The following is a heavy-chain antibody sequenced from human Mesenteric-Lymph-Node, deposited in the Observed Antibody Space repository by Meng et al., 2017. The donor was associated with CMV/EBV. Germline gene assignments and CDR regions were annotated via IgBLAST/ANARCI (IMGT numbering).Heavy chain of an antibody. J-gene: IGHJ4*02. Sequence: KASGYSFTNYDMHWVRQAPGQRLEWMGWISTGNGNTEYSQRFQGRVIITRDTSASTMYMELSSLRSEDTAMYYCARGYYPSGSHFDYWGQGTLVTVSS. CDR1: GYSFTNYD. V-gene: IGHV1-3*04. CDR2: ISTGNGNT. D-gene: IGHD3-10*01. CDR3: ARGYYPSGSHFDY.